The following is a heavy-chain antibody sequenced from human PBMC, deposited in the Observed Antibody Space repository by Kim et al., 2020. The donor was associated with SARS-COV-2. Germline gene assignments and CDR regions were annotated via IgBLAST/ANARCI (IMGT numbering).Heavy chain of an antibody. V-gene: IGHV1-3*01. J-gene: IGHJ6*02. CDR2: INAGNGNT. CDR1: GYTFTSYA. Sequence: ASVTVSCKATGYTFTSYAMHWVRQAPGKRLEWMGWINAGNGNTKYSQKFQGRVTITRDTSASTAYMELSSLRSEDTAVYYCARAPPYYYDSTSPGMDVWGQGTTVTVSS. CDR3: ARAPPYYYDSTSPGMDV. D-gene: IGHD3-22*01.